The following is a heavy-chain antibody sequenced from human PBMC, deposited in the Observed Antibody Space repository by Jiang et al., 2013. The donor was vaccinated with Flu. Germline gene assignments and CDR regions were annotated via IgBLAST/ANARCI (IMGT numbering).Heavy chain of an antibody. CDR2: IYYSGST. Sequence: LLKPSETLSLTCTVSGGSISSYYWSWIRQPPGKGLEWIGYIYYSGSTNYNPSLKSRVTISVDTSKNQFSLKLSSVTAADTAVYYCASQRDWFDPWGQGTLVTVSS. D-gene: IGHD6-25*01. J-gene: IGHJ5*02. CDR3: ASQRDWFDP. V-gene: IGHV4-59*12. CDR1: GGSISSYY.